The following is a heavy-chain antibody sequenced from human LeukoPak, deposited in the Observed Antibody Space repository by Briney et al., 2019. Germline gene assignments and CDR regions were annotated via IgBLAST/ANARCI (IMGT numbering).Heavy chain of an antibody. Sequence: TGGSLRLSCAASGFTFSSYGMHWVRQAPGKGLEWVAFIRYDGSNKYYADSVKGRFTISRDNSKNTLYLQMNRLRAEDTAVYYCAKEGLAYCGGDCSEYYFDYWGQGTLVTVSS. J-gene: IGHJ4*02. CDR2: IRYDGSNK. CDR1: GFTFSSYG. CDR3: AKEGLAYCGGDCSEYYFDY. D-gene: IGHD2-21*01. V-gene: IGHV3-30*02.